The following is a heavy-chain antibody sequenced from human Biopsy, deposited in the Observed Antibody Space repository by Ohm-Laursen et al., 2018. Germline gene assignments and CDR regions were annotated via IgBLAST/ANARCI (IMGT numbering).Heavy chain of an antibody. CDR2: VYNGGIT. Sequence: GTLSLTCTVSGGSISSETNYWGWIRQPPGKGLEWIGHVYNGGITNYNPSLKSRVTISKDTSKNQFSLQVNSVTAADTAVYYCARTPRDSFWSGSYKRGLWFDPWGQGTLVIVSS. CDR1: GGSISSETNY. J-gene: IGHJ5*02. D-gene: IGHD3-3*01. V-gene: IGHV4-61*01. CDR3: ARTPRDSFWSGSYKRGLWFDP.